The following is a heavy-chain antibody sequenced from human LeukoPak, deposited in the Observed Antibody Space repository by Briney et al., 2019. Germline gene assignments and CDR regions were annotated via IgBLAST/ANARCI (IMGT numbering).Heavy chain of an antibody. CDR1: GGSISSYY. J-gene: IGHJ1*01. Sequence: SETLSLTCTVSGGSISSYYWSWIRQPPGKGLEWIGYIYYSGSTNYNPSLKSRVTISVDTSKNQFSLKLSSVTAADTAVYYCAREAHNYYDSSGYYFTLQYFQHWGQGTLVTVSS. CDR3: AREAHNYYDSSGYYFTLQYFQH. CDR2: IYYSGST. D-gene: IGHD3-22*01. V-gene: IGHV4-59*01.